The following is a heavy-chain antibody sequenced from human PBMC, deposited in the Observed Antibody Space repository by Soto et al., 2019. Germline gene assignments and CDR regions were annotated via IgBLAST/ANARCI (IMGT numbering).Heavy chain of an antibody. CDR2: MSSNGDNE. D-gene: IGHD2-8*02. CDR1: GFTFSNYA. Sequence: QVQLVESGGGVVQPGRSLRLSCAASGFTFSNYAMYWVRQAPGKGLEWMALMSSNGDNEYYAESVNGRFTISRDNSKNTLYLQMNSLRPEDTAVYYCARNLYCVNAFDVWGQGTMVTVSS. CDR3: ARNLYCVNAFDV. V-gene: IGHV3-30-3*01. J-gene: IGHJ3*01.